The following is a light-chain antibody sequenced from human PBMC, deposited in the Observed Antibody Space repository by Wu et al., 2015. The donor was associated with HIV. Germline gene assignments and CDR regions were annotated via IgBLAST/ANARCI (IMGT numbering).Light chain of an antibody. J-gene: IGKJ1*01. CDR2: GAS. CDR3: QQYNNWPSWT. CDR1: QSVRRD. Sequence: EIVMTQSPATLSVSPGESTTLSCRASQSVRRDLAWYQQKPGQAPRLLIYGASTRATGIPARFSGSGSGTEFTLTISSMQSEDFAVYYCQQYNNWPSWTFGQGTKVE. V-gene: IGKV3-15*01.